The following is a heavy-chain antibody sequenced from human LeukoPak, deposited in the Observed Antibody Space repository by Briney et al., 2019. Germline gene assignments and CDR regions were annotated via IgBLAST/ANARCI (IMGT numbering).Heavy chain of an antibody. CDR2: IYYSGST. V-gene: IGHV4-59*01. CDR3: ARDYRYNWFDP. J-gene: IGHJ5*02. Sequence: SETLSLTCTVSGDSISGYYWNWIRQPPGKGLEWIGCIYYSGSTNYNPSLKSRVTISVDTSKNQFSLKLSSVTAADTAVYYCARDYRYNWFDPWGQGTLVTVSS. CDR1: GDSISGYY. D-gene: IGHD1-14*01.